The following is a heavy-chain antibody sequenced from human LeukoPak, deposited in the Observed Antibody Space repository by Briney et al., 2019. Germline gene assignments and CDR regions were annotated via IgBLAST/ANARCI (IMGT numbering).Heavy chain of an antibody. CDR1: GFTFSSYS. CDR2: ITSSSTII. V-gene: IGHV3-48*01. D-gene: IGHD1-1*01. CDR3: KTGMLRRVGYLDV. J-gene: IGHJ6*04. Sequence: GGSLRLSCAASGFTFSSYSMNWVRQAPGKGLEWVSYITSSSTIIYYADSVKGRFTISRDNAKNSLYLQMNSLRVEDTAVYCAKTGMLRRVGYLDVWGKGTAVIVSS.